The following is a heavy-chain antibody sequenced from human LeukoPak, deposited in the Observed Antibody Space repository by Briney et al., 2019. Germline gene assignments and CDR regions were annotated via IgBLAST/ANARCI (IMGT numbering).Heavy chain of an antibody. CDR3: ARDYGDYLTGVYYYYYMDV. J-gene: IGHJ6*03. CDR2: MNPNRGNT. Sequence: ASVQVSCLASVYTFTSYDINWVRQAIGQGLEGMGWMNPNRGNTGYAQKFQGRVTMTRNTSISTAYMELSSLRSEDTAVYYCARDYGDYLTGVYYYYYMDVWGKGTTVTVSS. CDR1: VYTFTSYD. V-gene: IGHV1-8*01. D-gene: IGHD4-17*01.